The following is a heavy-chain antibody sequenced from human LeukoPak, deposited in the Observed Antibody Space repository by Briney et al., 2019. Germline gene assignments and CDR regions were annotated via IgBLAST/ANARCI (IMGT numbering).Heavy chain of an antibody. CDR3: ARANIVVVPAAMYYYYYGMDV. Sequence: PGGSLRLSCAASGFTFSSYWMHWVRQAPGKGLVWVSRINSDGSSTSYADSVKGRFTISRDNAKNTLYLQMNSLRAEDTAVYYCARANIVVVPAAMYYYYYGMDVWGQGTTVTVSS. CDR2: INSDGSST. J-gene: IGHJ6*02. CDR1: GFTFSSYW. V-gene: IGHV3-74*01. D-gene: IGHD2-2*01.